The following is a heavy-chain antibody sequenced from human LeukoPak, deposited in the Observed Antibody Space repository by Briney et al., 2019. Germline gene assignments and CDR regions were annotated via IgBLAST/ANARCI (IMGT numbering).Heavy chain of an antibody. J-gene: IGHJ6*03. D-gene: IGHD2-8*01. CDR2: MNPNSGNT. CDR1: GYTFTSYY. V-gene: IGHV1-8*02. CDR3: ARVTGYCTNGVCYSYYYYYYMDV. Sequence: RASVKVSCKASGYTFTSYYMHWVRQATGQGLEWMGWMNPNSGNTGYAQKFQGRVTMTRNTSISTAYMELSSLRSEDTAVYYCARVTGYCTNGVCYSYYYYYYMDVWGKGTTVTVSS.